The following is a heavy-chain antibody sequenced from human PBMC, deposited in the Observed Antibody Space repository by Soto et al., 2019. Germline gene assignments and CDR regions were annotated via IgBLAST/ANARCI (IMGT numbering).Heavy chain of an antibody. CDR3: AKDRRLDIAVAGEAVDY. CDR1: GFTFSSYA. J-gene: IGHJ4*02. V-gene: IGHV3-23*01. CDR2: ISGSGGST. Sequence: EVQLLESGGGLVQPGGSLRLSCAASGFTFSSYAMSWVRQAPGQGLEWVSAISGSGGSTYYADSVKGRFTISRDNSKNTLYLQMNSLRAEDTAVYYCAKDRRLDIAVAGEAVDYWGQGTLVTVSS. D-gene: IGHD6-19*01.